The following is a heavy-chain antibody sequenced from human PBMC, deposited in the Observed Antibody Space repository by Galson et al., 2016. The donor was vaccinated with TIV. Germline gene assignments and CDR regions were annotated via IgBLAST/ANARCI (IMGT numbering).Heavy chain of an antibody. V-gene: IGHV1-2*02. Sequence: SVKVSCKASGYTFTGYYIHYVRQAPGQGLEWMGWINPNSGDTNYAVKFQGRVTMTRDTSIRTGYMELSSLTSDDTAVYYCARERGPGYCSDTSCSGYYGLDVWGQGTTVIVSS. CDR1: GYTFTGYY. J-gene: IGHJ6*02. CDR3: ARERGPGYCSDTSCSGYYGLDV. CDR2: INPNSGDT. D-gene: IGHD2-2*03.